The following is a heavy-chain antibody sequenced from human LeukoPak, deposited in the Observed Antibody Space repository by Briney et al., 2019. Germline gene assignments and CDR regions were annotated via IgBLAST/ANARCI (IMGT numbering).Heavy chain of an antibody. CDR1: GGSISSGGYY. CDR3: ARVYYDFWKVDY. V-gene: IGHV4-30-2*01. J-gene: IGHJ4*02. Sequence: PSETLSLTCTVSGGSISSGGYYWSWIRQPPGKGLEWIGYIYHSGSTYYNPSLKSRVTISVDRSKNQFSLKLSSVTAADTAVYYCARVYYDFWKVDYWGQGTLVTVSS. D-gene: IGHD3-3*01. CDR2: IYHSGST.